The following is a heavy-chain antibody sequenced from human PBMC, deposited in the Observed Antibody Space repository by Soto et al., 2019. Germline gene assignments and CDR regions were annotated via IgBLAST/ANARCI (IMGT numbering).Heavy chain of an antibody. Sequence: GGSLRLSCAASGFTFSSYAMHWVRQAPGKGLEWVAVISYDGSNKYYADSVKGRFTISRDNSKNTLYLQMNSLRAEDTAVYYCAKLVVPAAIGYYGMDVWGQGTTVTVSS. CDR3: AKLVVPAAIGYYGMDV. CDR1: GFTFSSYA. J-gene: IGHJ6*02. CDR2: ISYDGSNK. D-gene: IGHD2-2*02. V-gene: IGHV3-30-3*02.